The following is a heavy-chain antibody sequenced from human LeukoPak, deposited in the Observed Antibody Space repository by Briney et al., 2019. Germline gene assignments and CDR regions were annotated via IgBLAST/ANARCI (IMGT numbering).Heavy chain of an antibody. V-gene: IGHV4-30-4*01. D-gene: IGHD1-1*01. CDR2: IYYSGST. CDR1: GGSISSGDYY. Sequence: SETLSLTCTVSGGSISSGDYYWSWIRQPPGKGLEWIGYIYYSGSTYYNPSLKSRVTISVDTFKNQFSLKLSSVTAADTAVYYCARVQRDYFDYWGQGTLVTVSS. J-gene: IGHJ4*02. CDR3: ARVQRDYFDY.